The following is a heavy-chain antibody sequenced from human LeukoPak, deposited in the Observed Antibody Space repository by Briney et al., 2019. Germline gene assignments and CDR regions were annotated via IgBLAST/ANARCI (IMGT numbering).Heavy chain of an antibody. CDR1: EFTFSSYA. Sequence: GGSLRLSCSASEFTFSSYAMSWVRQAPGKGLEWVSTISGSGGSTYYADSVKGRFTISRDNSKNTLYLQMSSLRVEDTAVYYCAKGGYCSASSCPFDCWGQGTLVTVSS. V-gene: IGHV3-23*01. CDR3: AKGGYCSASSCPFDC. D-gene: IGHD2-2*01. CDR2: ISGSGGST. J-gene: IGHJ4*02.